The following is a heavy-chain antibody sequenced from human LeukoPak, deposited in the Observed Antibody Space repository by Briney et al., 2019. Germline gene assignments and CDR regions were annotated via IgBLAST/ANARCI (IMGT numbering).Heavy chain of an antibody. D-gene: IGHD1-1*01. Sequence: ASVKVSCNVSGYTLTELSMHLVRQAPGKGLEWMGGFDLEDGERVYAQKLQGRLTMTEDTSTDTAYMELSSLRSEDTATYYCAAGAQLPIDYWGQGTLVTVSS. J-gene: IGHJ4*02. CDR2: FDLEDGER. CDR3: AAGAQLPIDY. V-gene: IGHV1-24*01. CDR1: GYTLTELS.